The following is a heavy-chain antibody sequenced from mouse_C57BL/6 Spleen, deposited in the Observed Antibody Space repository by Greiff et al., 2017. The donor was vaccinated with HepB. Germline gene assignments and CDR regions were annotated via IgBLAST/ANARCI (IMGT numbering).Heavy chain of an antibody. CDR3: ARFSTMRAMDY. Sequence: QVHVKQSGAELVKPGASVKLSCKASGYTFTSYWMQWVKQRPGQGLEWIGEIDPSDSYTNYNQKFKGKATLTVDTSSSTAYMQLSSLTSEDSAVYYCARFSTMRAMDYWGQGTSVTVSS. V-gene: IGHV1-50*01. D-gene: IGHD2-4*01. CDR2: IDPSDSYT. J-gene: IGHJ4*01. CDR1: GYTFTSYW.